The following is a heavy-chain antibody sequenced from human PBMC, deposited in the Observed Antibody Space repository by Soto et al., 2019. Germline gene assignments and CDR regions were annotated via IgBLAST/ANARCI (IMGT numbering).Heavy chain of an antibody. V-gene: IGHV4-30-2*01. CDR1: GGSISSGGYS. CDR3: AAGGGLPRYY. CDR2: IYHSGST. D-gene: IGHD5-12*01. J-gene: IGHJ4*02. Sequence: QLQLQESGSGLVKPSQTLSLTCAVSGGSISSGGYSWSWIRQPPGKGLEWIGYIYHSGSTYYNPSPKSRVPVSVHRSKNQFSLKLSSVTAADTAVYYCAAGGGLPRYYWGQGTLVTVSS.